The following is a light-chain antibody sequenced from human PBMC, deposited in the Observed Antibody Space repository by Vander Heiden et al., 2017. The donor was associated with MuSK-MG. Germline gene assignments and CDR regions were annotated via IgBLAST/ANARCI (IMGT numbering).Light chain of an antibody. J-gene: IGLJ2*01. V-gene: IGLV2-8*01. CDR3: SSYAGSNNLV. CDR2: EVS. CDR1: SSDVGCYNY. Sequence: QSALTQPPSASGSPGQSTTTSCTGTSSDVGCYNYVSWYHQHPGKAPNLMVYEVSKRPSAVPDRFSGSKSGNTASLTVSGLQAEVEADYYCSSYAGSNNLVFGGGTKLTVL.